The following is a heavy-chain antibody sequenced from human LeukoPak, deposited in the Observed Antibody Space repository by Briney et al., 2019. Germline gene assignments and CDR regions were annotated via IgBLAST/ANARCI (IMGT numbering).Heavy chain of an antibody. J-gene: IGHJ4*02. V-gene: IGHV1-69*01. CDR1: GDTSNNYP. CDR2: IIPIYGTA. CDR3: ARGTYGSGSYRGGWYYFDF. D-gene: IGHD3-10*01. Sequence: GSPVKVSCKASGDTSNNYPITWLRQAPGQGLEWLGGIIPIYGTATISPKFQGRVTISVVASTSAVEMEMGSLRYEDTAVYYCARGTYGSGSYRGGWYYFDFWGQGTLVTVSS.